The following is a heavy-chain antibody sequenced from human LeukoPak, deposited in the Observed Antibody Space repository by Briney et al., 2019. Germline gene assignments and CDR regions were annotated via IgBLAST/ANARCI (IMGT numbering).Heavy chain of an antibody. CDR1: GGTFNNSA. D-gene: IGHD3-22*01. V-gene: IGHV1-69*05. CDR2: IMPLFGTA. J-gene: IGHJ4*02. CDR3: ARDGEDSGYYYFDY. Sequence: ASVKVSCKTSGGTFNNSAISWVRQAPGQGLEWLGGIMPLFGTAGYAQKFQGRVTITKDESTRTVYLELTSLTSDDTAVYYCARDGEDSGYYYFDYWGQGTLVTVSS.